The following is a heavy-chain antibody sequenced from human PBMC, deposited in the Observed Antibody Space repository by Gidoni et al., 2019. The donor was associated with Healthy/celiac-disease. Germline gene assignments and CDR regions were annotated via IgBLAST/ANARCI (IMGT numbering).Heavy chain of an antibody. J-gene: IGHJ6*03. D-gene: IGHD2-2*01. V-gene: IGHV3-23*01. Sequence: APGKGLGWVSAISGSGGSTYYADSVKGRFTISRDNSKNTLYLQMNSLRAEDTAVYYCAKDLRYCSSTSCSMGIYYYYMDVWGKGTTVTVSS. CDR2: ISGSGGST. CDR3: AKDLRYCSSTSCSMGIYYYYMDV.